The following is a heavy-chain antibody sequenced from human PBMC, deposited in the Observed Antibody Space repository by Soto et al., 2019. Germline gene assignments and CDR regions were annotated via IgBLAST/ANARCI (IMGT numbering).Heavy chain of an antibody. CDR1: GYTFSNFA. J-gene: IGHJ5*01. D-gene: IGHD3-16*01. V-gene: IGHV1-3*01. CDR3: ARLIGNSWLDS. Sequence: ASVKVSCKASGYTFSNFAMHWVRQAPGQRLEWMGWINAGNWNTKYSQKFQGRVTINPDTSNNQLSLQLNSVTPDDTAVYYCARLIGNSWLDSWAQGTLVTVSS. CDR2: INAGNWNT.